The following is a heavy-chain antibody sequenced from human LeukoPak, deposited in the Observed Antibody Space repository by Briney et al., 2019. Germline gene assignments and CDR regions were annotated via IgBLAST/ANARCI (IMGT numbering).Heavy chain of an antibody. V-gene: IGHV4-61*09. D-gene: IGHD6-6*01. Sequence: SETLSLTCTVSGGSISSGSYDWYWIRQPAGKGLEWIGHLYTSGSMSYNPSLKSRVTISVDTSKNQFSLKLSSVTAADTAVYYCARVSIAAHRYYYYYMDVWGKGTTVTVSS. CDR2: LYTSGSM. J-gene: IGHJ6*03. CDR1: GGSISSGSYD. CDR3: ARVSIAAHRYYYYYMDV.